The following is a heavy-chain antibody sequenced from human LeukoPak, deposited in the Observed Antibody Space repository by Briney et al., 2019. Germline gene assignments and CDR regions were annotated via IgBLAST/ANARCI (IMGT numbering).Heavy chain of an antibody. D-gene: IGHD4-23*01. V-gene: IGHV3-7*01. CDR2: IKYDGSHT. CDR1: GFDFSNYY. J-gene: IGHJ4*02. Sequence: PGGSVRLSCEASGFDFSNYYMSWVRQAPGKGLEWLANIKYDGSHTYYVDSLNGRFTISRDNAKNSLYLQMSSLRADDTAVYYCTRDEGATVATYRFDFWGQGTLVTVSS. CDR3: TRDEGATVATYRFDF.